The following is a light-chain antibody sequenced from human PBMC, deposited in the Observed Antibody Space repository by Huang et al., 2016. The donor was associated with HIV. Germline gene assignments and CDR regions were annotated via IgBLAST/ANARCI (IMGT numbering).Light chain of an antibody. CDR3: QQYNNWWS. J-gene: IGKJ1*01. V-gene: IGKV3-15*01. CDR2: GAS. Sequence: EIVMTQSPATLSVSPGEGATLSCRASQRVSNNIAWYQQKPGQAPRLLIDGASTRATGIPARFSGSGCGTEFTLTISSLQSEDFALYYCQQYNNWWSFGQGTKVQIK. CDR1: QRVSNN.